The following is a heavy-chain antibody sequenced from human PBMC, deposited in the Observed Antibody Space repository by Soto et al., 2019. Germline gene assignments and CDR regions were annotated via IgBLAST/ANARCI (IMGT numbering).Heavy chain of an antibody. Sequence: EVQLVESGGVLVQPGGSLRLSCAASGFTFTNYWMHWVRQAPGKGFVWVARVDGDGSGTSYVDSVRGRFTISRDNAKNTVILQMNSLRAEDTAVYYCATVLEKWGQGSLVTVSS. CDR1: GFTFTNYW. J-gene: IGHJ4*02. D-gene: IGHD3-16*01. V-gene: IGHV3-74*01. CDR3: ATVLEK. CDR2: VDGDGSGT.